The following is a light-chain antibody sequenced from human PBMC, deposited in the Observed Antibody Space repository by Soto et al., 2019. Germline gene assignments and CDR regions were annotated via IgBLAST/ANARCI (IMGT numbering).Light chain of an antibody. CDR1: QSVGSN. V-gene: IGKV3-20*01. J-gene: IGKJ3*01. CDR2: AAS. CDR3: QQFGSSPGFT. Sequence: EIVMTQSPATLSVSPGERATLSCRASQSVGSNLAWYQQKPGQAPRLLIYAASSRATGIPDRFSGSGSGTDFTLTISRLEPEDFAVYYCQQFGSSPGFTFGPGTKVDIK.